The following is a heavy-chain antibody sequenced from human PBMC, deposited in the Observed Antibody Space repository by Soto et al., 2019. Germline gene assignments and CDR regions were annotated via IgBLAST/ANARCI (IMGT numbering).Heavy chain of an antibody. Sequence: QERLVESGGGVVQPGRSLRLSCAVSGFTFSDYAMHWVRQAPGKGLEWVALIWHDGINEFYADSVKGRFTISRDISTHTLYLQMNSLRPEDTAVYYCTKSRGDAYKWGLGLDQWGQGTVVTVSS. J-gene: IGHJ5*02. V-gene: IGHV3-33*03. CDR3: TKSRGDAYKWGLGLDQ. D-gene: IGHD3-10*01. CDR2: IWHDGINE. CDR1: GFTFSDYA.